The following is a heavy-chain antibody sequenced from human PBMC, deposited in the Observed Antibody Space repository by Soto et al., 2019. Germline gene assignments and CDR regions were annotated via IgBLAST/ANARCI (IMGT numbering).Heavy chain of an antibody. D-gene: IGHD4-17*01. J-gene: IGHJ4*01. CDR2: IFYSGST. Sequence: PQTLSLLCPVSGGSLSSSAWWSWVRQAPGKALEWLGEIFYSGSTKYNPSLNRRVTISADQSKKHLSLRLSSVTAADTALHYCVHHGGDPYYHDFWGQGMLVTVSS. CDR3: VHHGGDPYYHDF. V-gene: IGHV4-4*03. CDR1: GGSLSSSAW.